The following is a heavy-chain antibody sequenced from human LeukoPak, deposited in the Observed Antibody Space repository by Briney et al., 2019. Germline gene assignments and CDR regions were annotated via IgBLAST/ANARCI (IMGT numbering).Heavy chain of an antibody. CDR1: GGSISSGGYY. CDR3: VRSKGGSHDY. Sequence: PSETLSLTCTVSGGSISSGGYYWSWIRQHPGKGLEWIGYIYYSGSTYYNPSLKSRVTISVDTSKNQFSLKLSSVTAADTAVYYCVRSKGGSHDYWGQGTLVTVSS. D-gene: IGHD1-26*01. J-gene: IGHJ4*02. V-gene: IGHV4-31*03. CDR2: IYYSGST.